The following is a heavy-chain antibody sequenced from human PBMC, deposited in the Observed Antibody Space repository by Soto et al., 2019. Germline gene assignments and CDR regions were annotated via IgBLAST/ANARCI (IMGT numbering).Heavy chain of an antibody. CDR2: IDPSDSYT. CDR3: ARLRYDYGDYLWFDP. D-gene: IGHD4-17*01. V-gene: IGHV5-10-1*03. Sequence: EVQLVQSGAEVKKPGESLRISCKGSGYSFTSYWISWVHQMPGKGLEWMGRIDPSDSYTKYSPSFQGHVTMSADKSISTAYLQWSSLKASDTAMYYCARLRYDYGDYLWFDPWGQGTLVTVSS. CDR1: GYSFTSYW. J-gene: IGHJ5*02.